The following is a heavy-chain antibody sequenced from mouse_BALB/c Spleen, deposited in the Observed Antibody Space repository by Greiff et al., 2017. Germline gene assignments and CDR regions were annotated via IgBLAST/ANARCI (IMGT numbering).Heavy chain of an antibody. V-gene: IGHV1-69*01. J-gene: IGHJ2*01. CDR2: IDTSDSYT. CDR1: GYTFTDYW. CDR3: ARWPFDY. Sequence: QVQLQQPGAELVMPGASVKMSCKASGYTFTDYWMHWVKQRPGQGLEWIGAIDTSDSYTSYNQKFKGKATLTVDESSSTAYMQLSSLTSEDSAVYYCARWPFDYWGQGTTLTVSS.